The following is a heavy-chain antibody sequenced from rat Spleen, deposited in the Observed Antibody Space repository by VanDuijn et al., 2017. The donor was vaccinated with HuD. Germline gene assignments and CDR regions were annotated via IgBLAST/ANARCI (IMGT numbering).Heavy chain of an antibody. D-gene: IGHD1-12*01. J-gene: IGHJ4*01. Sequence: EVQLQESGPGLVKPSQSLSLTCSVTGYSITSNYWVWIRKFPGNKMEWIGHISYSGSTRYNPSLKSRISITRDTSKNQFFLQLNSVTTEDTATYYCVRYYYDATTDVMDAWGQGASVTVSS. CDR3: VRYYYDATTDVMDA. CDR2: ISYSGST. V-gene: IGHV3-1*01. CDR1: GYSITSNY.